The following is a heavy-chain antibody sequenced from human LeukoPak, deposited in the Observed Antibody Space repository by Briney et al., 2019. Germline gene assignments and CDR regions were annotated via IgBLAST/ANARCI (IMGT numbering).Heavy chain of an antibody. V-gene: IGHV3-30-3*01. CDR1: GFTFSSYA. Sequence: GGSLRLSCAASGFTFSSYAMHWVRQAPGKGLKWVAVISYDGSNKYYADSVKGRFTISRDNSKNTLYLQMNSLRAEDTAVYYCAREDYYYGMDVWGQGTTVTVSS. CDR3: AREDYYYGMDV. CDR2: ISYDGSNK. J-gene: IGHJ6*02.